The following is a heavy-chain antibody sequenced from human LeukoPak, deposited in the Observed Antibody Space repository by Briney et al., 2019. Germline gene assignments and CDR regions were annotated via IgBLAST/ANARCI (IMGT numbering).Heavy chain of an antibody. J-gene: IGHJ3*02. CDR3: ARGRRYYYYDSSGYYRDAFEI. Sequence: PSETLSLTCTVSGGSISSSSYYWGWIRQPPGKGLEWIGEINHSGSTNYNPSLKSRVTISVDTSKNQFSLKLSSVTAADTAVYYCARGRRYYYYDSSGYYRDAFEIWGQGTMVTVSS. D-gene: IGHD3-22*01. CDR1: GGSISSSSYY. CDR2: INHSGST. V-gene: IGHV4-39*07.